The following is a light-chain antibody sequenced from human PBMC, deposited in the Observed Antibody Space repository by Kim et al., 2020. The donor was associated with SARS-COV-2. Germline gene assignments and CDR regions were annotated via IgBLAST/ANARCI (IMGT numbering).Light chain of an antibody. CDR3: QAWDSSHAG. CDR2: QDS. J-gene: IGLJ2*01. CDR1: KLGDTN. Sequence: SVSPGQTTTITCSGEKLGDTNAYCYQQKPGQSPVLVIYQDSKRPSGIPERFSGSNSGNPATLTISGTQAMDEADYYCQAWDSSHAGFGGGTQLTAL. V-gene: IGLV3-1*01.